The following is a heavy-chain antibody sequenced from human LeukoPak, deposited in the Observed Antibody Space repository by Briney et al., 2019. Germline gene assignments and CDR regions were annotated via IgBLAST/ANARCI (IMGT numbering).Heavy chain of an antibody. CDR3: TTAGSGTYDAFDI. CDR1: GFTFSNAW. Sequence: PGGSLRLSCAASGFTFSNAWMSWVRQAPGKGLEWVGRIKSKTDGGTTDYAAPVKGRFTISRDDSKNTLYLQMNSLKTEDTAVYYCTTAGSGTYDAFDIWGQGTMVTVSS. J-gene: IGHJ3*02. V-gene: IGHV3-15*01. D-gene: IGHD3-10*01. CDR2: IKSKTDGGTT.